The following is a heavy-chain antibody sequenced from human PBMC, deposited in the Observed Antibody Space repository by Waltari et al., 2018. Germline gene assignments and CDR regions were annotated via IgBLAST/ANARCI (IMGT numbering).Heavy chain of an antibody. Sequence: QLQLQESGPGLVKPSETLSLTCTVSGGSISSSSYYWGWIRQPPGKGLGWIGSIYYSGSTYYNPSLKSRVTISVDTSKNQFSLKLSSVTAADTAVYYCARVGATGPVDYWGQGTLVTVSS. CDR1: GGSISSSSYY. J-gene: IGHJ4*02. V-gene: IGHV4-39*07. CDR3: ARVGATGPVDY. CDR2: IYYSGST. D-gene: IGHD1-26*01.